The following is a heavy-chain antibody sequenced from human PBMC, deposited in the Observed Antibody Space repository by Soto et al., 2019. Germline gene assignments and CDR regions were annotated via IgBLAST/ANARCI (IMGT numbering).Heavy chain of an antibody. CDR2: INPNSGGT. Sequence: ASVKLSCKDSGYTYTGNYMHWVRQAPRQGLEWMGWINPNSGGTNYAKKFQGWVTMTRDTSISTAYMELSRLRSDDSAVYCCARAPDYDFWSGYRSYYGMDVWGQGTAVTVSS. D-gene: IGHD3-3*01. CDR3: ARAPDYDFWSGYRSYYGMDV. CDR1: GYTYTGNY. J-gene: IGHJ6*02. V-gene: IGHV1-2*04.